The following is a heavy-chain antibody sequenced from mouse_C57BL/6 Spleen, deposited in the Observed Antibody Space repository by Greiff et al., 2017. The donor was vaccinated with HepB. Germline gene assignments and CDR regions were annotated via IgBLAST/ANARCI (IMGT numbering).Heavy chain of an antibody. CDR1: GYTFTSYG. V-gene: IGHV1-81*01. J-gene: IGHJ4*01. CDR2: IYPSSGNT. Sequence: QVQLQQSGAELARPGASVTLSCKASGYTFTSYGISWVKQRTGPGLEWIGEIYPSSGNTYYNEKFKGKATLTADKSSSTAYMELLSPTSEDSAVYFCARRRDYYGSSSYAMDYWGQGTSVTVSS. CDR3: ARRRDYYGSSSYAMDY. D-gene: IGHD1-1*01.